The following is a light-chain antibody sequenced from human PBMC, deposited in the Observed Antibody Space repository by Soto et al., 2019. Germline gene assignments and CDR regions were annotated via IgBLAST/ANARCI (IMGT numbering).Light chain of an antibody. CDR3: QEHYRNPIP. Sequence: DIVRTQSPDSLAVSLGARATINCKSSQSVLYSSNNKDCLAWYQQKPGQPPKLLIYWASTRESGVPARFSGSGSGTVFTLTNLSLQAEDVAFYYCQEHYRNPIPFCKGTRLE. V-gene: IGKV4-1*01. CDR1: QSVLYSSNNKDC. CDR2: WAS. J-gene: IGKJ5*01.